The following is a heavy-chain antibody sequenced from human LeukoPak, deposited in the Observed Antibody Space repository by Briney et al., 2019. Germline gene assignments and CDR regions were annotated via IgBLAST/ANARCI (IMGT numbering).Heavy chain of an antibody. V-gene: IGHV3-21*01. CDR2: ISSSSSYI. CDR3: ARGSGYSSSWARNNWFDP. D-gene: IGHD6-13*01. Sequence: GGSLRLSCAASGFTFSSYSMNWVRQAPGKGLEWVSSISSSSSYIYYADSVKGRFTISRDNAKNSLYLQMNSLRAEDTAVYYCARGSGYSSSWARNNWFDPWGQGTLVTVSS. J-gene: IGHJ5*02. CDR1: GFTFSSYS.